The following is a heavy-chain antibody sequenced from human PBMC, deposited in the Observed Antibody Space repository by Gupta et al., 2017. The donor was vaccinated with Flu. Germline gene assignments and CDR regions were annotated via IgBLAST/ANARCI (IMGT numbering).Heavy chain of an antibody. V-gene: IGHV3-23*01. Sequence: GLEWVSSIGGSIDIRDYADSVKGRFTVSRDNSKNTLYLQMNSLRREDTALYYCAKGGDRRYHQENSARYGLDVWGQGTTVTVSS. J-gene: IGHJ6*02. D-gene: IGHD1-26*01. CDR2: IGGSIDIR. CDR3: AKGGDRRYHQENSARYGLDV.